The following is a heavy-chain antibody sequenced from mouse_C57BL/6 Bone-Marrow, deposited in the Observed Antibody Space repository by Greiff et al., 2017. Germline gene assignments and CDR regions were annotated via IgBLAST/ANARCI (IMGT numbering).Heavy chain of an antibody. Sequence: QVQLKESGAELVRPGTSVKMSCKASGYTFTNYWIGWAKQRPGHGLEWIGDIYPGGGYTNYNEKFKGKATLTADKSSSTAYMQFSSLTSEDSAIYYCARSGLDYYAMDYWGQGTSVTVSS. D-gene: IGHD3-3*01. J-gene: IGHJ4*01. CDR2: IYPGGGYT. CDR3: ARSGLDYYAMDY. V-gene: IGHV1-63*01. CDR1: GYTFTNYW.